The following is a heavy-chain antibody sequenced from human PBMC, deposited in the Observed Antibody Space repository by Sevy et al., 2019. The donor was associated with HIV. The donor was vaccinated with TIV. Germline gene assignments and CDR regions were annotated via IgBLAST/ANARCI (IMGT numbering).Heavy chain of an antibody. CDR1: GFTFSSYA. J-gene: IGHJ4*02. CDR2: ISGSGGST. D-gene: IGHD3-3*01. CDR3: ANHLESAFVDY. V-gene: IGHV3-23*01. Sequence: GGSLRLSCAASGFTFSSYAMSWVRQAPGKGLEWVSAISGSGGSTFYADSVKGRFTISRDNSKNTLYLQMNSLRAEDTAVYYCANHLESAFVDYWGQGTLVTVSS.